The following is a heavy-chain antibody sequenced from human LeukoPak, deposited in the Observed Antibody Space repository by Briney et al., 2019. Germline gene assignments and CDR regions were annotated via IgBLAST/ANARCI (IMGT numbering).Heavy chain of an antibody. CDR1: GFTFSDYY. J-gene: IGHJ4*02. Sequence: GGSLRLSCAASGFTFSDYYMSWIRQAPGKGLEWVSYISSSGSTIYYADSVKGRLTISRDNAKNSLYLQMNSLRAEDTAVYYCASDSDYYDSSGYSYWGQGTLVTVSS. V-gene: IGHV3-11*01. CDR2: ISSSGSTI. CDR3: ASDSDYYDSSGYSY. D-gene: IGHD3-22*01.